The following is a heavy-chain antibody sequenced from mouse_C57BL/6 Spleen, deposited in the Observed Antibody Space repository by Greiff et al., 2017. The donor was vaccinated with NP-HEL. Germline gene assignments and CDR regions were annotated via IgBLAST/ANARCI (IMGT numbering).Heavy chain of an antibody. CDR1: GFTFTDYY. Sequence: EVKLVESGGGLVQPGGSLSLSCAASGFTFTDYYMSWVRQPPGKALEWLGFIRNKANGYTTEYSASVKGRFTISRDNSQSILYLQMNALRAEDSATYYCARGGGSSYRVYYLDYWGQGTTLTVSS. V-gene: IGHV7-3*01. D-gene: IGHD1-1*01. CDR3: ARGGGSSYRVYYLDY. J-gene: IGHJ2*01. CDR2: IRNKANGYTT.